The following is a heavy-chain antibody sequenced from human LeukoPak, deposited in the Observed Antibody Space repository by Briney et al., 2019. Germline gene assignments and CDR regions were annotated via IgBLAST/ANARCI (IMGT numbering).Heavy chain of an antibody. CDR2: IKRKTDGGTT. V-gene: IGHV3-15*07. D-gene: IGHD7-27*01. J-gene: IGHJ4*02. CDR1: GFTFSDAW. Sequence: PGGSLRLSCAASGFTFSDAWMNWVRQAPGKGLEWVGRIKRKTDGGTTDYPAPGKGMFTISRDDSKNTLYLRMNSLKTEDTAVYYCTTGNWGPYWGQGTLVTVSS. CDR3: TTGNWGPY.